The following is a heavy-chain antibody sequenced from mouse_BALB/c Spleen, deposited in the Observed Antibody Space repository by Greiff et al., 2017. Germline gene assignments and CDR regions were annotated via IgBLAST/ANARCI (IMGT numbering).Heavy chain of an antibody. D-gene: IGHD2-1*01. J-gene: IGHJ4*01. CDR1: GFAFSSYD. V-gene: IGHV5-12-1*01. CDR3: ARHRHGNYDLYYAMDY. CDR2: ISSGGGST. Sequence: EVQGVESGGGLVKPGGSLKLSCAASGFAFSSYDMSWVRQTPEKRLEWVAYISSGGGSTYYPDTVKGRFTISRDNAKNTLYLQMSSLKSEDTAMYYCARHRHGNYDLYYAMDYWGQGTSVTVSS.